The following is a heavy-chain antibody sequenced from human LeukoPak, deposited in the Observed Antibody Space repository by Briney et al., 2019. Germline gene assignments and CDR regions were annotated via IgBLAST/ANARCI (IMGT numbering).Heavy chain of an antibody. D-gene: IGHD1-7*01. V-gene: IGHV4-34*01. Sequence: SETLSLTCAVYGGSFSGYYWSWIRQPPGKGLEWIGEINHSGSTNYNPSLKSRVTISVDTSKNQFSLKLSSVTAADTAVYYCARDRITGTTSKDFDYWGQGTLVTVSS. CDR3: ARDRITGTTSKDFDY. J-gene: IGHJ4*02. CDR1: GGSFSGYY. CDR2: INHSGST.